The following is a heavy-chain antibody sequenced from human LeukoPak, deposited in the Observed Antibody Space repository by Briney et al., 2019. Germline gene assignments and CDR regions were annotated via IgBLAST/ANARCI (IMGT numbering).Heavy chain of an antibody. Sequence: GGSLRLSCAASGFTFSTYAMSWVRQTPGKGLEWVTAISGSGGSTYYADSVKGRFTISRDNSKNTLYLQMNSLRAEDTAVYYCAKDADSGSWYLFPFDPWGQGTLVTVSS. CDR2: ISGSGGST. CDR3: AKDADSGSWYLFPFDP. D-gene: IGHD6-13*01. V-gene: IGHV3-23*01. CDR1: GFTFSTYA. J-gene: IGHJ5*02.